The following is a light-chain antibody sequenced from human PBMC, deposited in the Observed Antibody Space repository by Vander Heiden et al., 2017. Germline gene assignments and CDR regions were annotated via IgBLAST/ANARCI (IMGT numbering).Light chain of an antibody. CDR1: GSDIGDYNY. CDR2: DGI. V-gene: IGLV2-11*01. CDR3: CSYADIYTFV. J-gene: IGLJ2*01. Sequence: QSALTQPRSVSESPGQSVTISCTGTGSDIGDYNYVYWYQQHPGKAPKLLIYDGIKRPSGVPYRFSGSKSGNTASLTSSGLQAEDEADYYCCSYADIYTFVFGGGTKLTVL.